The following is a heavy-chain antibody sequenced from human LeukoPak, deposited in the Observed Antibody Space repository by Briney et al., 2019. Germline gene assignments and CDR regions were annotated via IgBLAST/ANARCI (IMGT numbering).Heavy chain of an antibody. J-gene: IGHJ6*03. V-gene: IGHV3-33*01. CDR3: ARAHYSNGPPYYSYYYMDV. Sequence: PGRSLRLSCAASGFTFNSYGMHWVRQSPGKGLESVAVIYYDGSNKYYADSVKGRFTISRDNSKNTLDLQMNSLRADDTAVYYCARAHYSNGPPYYSYYYMDVWGKGTTVTVSS. CDR1: GFTFNSYG. D-gene: IGHD4-11*01. CDR2: IYYDGSNK.